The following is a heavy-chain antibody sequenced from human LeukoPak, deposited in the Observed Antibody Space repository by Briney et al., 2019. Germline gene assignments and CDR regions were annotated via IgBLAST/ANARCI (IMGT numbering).Heavy chain of an antibody. J-gene: IGHJ5*02. CDR1: GGSISSYY. V-gene: IGHV4-4*07. CDR3: ARHRLVRAFDP. Sequence: SETLSLTCTVSGGSISSYYWSWIRQPAGTALEWIGRIYTSGTITYNPSLKSRVTMSVDTSKNQFSLKLSSVTAADTAVYYCARHRLVRAFDPWGQGTLVTVSS. D-gene: IGHD3-16*01. CDR2: IYTSGTI.